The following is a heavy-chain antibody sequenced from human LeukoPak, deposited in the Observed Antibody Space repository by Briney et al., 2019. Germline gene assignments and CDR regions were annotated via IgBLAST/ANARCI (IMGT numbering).Heavy chain of an antibody. J-gene: IGHJ6*03. V-gene: IGHV3-21*01. CDR2: ISSSSSYI. Sequence: PGGSLRFSCAASGFTFSSYSVNWVRQAPGKGLEWVSSISSSSSYIYCADSVKGRFTISRDNAKNSLYLQMNSLRAEDTAVYYCARDVTYFDWSKNMDVWGKGTTVTVSS. D-gene: IGHD3-9*01. CDR1: GFTFSSYS. CDR3: ARDVTYFDWSKNMDV.